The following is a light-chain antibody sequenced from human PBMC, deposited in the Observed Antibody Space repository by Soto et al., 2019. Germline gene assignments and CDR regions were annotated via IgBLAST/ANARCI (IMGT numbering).Light chain of an antibody. V-gene: IGKV1-39*02. CDR3: QQYGSSLT. J-gene: IGKJ4*01. CDR1: QSIVTY. CDR2: AAS. Sequence: DVQLTQSPSFLSASVGDRVTITCRASQSIVTYLNWYLQKPGKAPKLLIYAASNLQSGVPSRFSGSGSGTDFTLTISRLEPEDFAVCYCQQYGSSLTFGGGTKVDIK.